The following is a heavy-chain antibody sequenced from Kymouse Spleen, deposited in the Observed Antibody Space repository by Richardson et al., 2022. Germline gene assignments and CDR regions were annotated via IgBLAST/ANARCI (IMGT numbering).Heavy chain of an antibody. V-gene: IGHV3-73*02. J-gene: IGHJ3*02. CDR2: IRSKANSYAT. Sequence: EVQLVESGGGLVQPGGSLKLSCAASGFTFSGSAMHWVRQASGKGLEWVGRIRSKANSYATAYAASVKGRFTISRDDSKNTAYLQMNSLKTEDTAVYYCTFLWFGEPDAFDIWGQGTMVTVSS. CDR3: TFLWFGEPDAFDI. D-gene: IGHD3-10*01. CDR1: GFTFSGSA.